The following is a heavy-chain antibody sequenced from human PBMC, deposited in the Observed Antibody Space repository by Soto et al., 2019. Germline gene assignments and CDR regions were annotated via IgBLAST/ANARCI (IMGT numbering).Heavy chain of an antibody. Sequence: HGESLKISCKGSGYSFTSYWIGWVRQMPGKGLEWMGIIYPGDSDTRYSPSFQGQVTISADKSISTAYLQWSSLKASDTAMYYCARGGGAPYYDSSGYPPFDPWGQGTLVNVSS. V-gene: IGHV5-51*01. CDR1: GYSFTSYW. J-gene: IGHJ5*02. CDR2: IYPGDSDT. D-gene: IGHD3-22*01. CDR3: ARGGGAPYYDSSGYPPFDP.